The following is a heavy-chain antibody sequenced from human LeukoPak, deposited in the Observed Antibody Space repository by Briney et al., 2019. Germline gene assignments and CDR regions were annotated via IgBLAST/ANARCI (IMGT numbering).Heavy chain of an antibody. J-gene: IGHJ3*02. V-gene: IGHV3-33*01. CDR1: GFTFSSYG. CDR2: IWYDGSNK. CDR3: AREMSDYDILTGPAAFDI. D-gene: IGHD3-9*01. Sequence: GGSLRLSCAASGFTFSSYGMHWVRLAPGKGLEWVAVIWYDGSNKYYADSVKGRFTISRDNSKNTLYLQMNSLRAEDTAVYYCAREMSDYDILTGPAAFDIWGQGTMVTVSS.